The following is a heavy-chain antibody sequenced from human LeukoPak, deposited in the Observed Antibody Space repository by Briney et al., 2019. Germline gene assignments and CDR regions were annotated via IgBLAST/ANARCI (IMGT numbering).Heavy chain of an antibody. CDR2: IRSKTNNYAT. CDR1: GFIFSGSA. Sequence: GGSLRLSCAASGFIFSGSAMHWDRQASGKGLEWVGRIRSKTNNYATAYAASVKGRFTTSRDDSKNTAYLQMNSLKTEDTAVYYCTRHGSGPDAFDIWGQGTMVTVSS. J-gene: IGHJ3*02. D-gene: IGHD3-10*01. V-gene: IGHV3-73*01. CDR3: TRHGSGPDAFDI.